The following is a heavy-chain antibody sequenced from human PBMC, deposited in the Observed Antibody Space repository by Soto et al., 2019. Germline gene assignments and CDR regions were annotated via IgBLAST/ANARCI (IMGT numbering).Heavy chain of an antibody. J-gene: IGHJ4*02. CDR2: IFSNDEK. CDR3: ARIRPYFDWFPDWGLYFDY. CDR1: GFSLSNARMG. D-gene: IGHD3-9*01. Sequence: QVTLKESGPVLVKPTETLTLTCTVSGFSLSNARMGVSWIRQPPGKALEWLAHIFSNDEKSYSTSLKSRLTISKDTSKSQVVLTMTNMDPVDTATYYCARIRPYFDWFPDWGLYFDYWGQGTLVTVSS. V-gene: IGHV2-26*01.